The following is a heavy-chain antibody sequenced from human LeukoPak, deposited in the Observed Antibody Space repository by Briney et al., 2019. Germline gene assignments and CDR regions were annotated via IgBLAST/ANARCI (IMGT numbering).Heavy chain of an antibody. J-gene: IGHJ5*02. CDR2: ISYDGSNK. D-gene: IGHD2-2*01. Sequence: PGGSLRLSCAASGFTFSSYAMHWVRQAPGKGLEWVAVISYDGSNKYYADSVKGRFTISRDNSKNTLYLQMNSLRAEDTAVYYCARGGSTSYNTWTDPWGQGTLVTVSS. CDR3: ARGGSTSYNTWTDP. V-gene: IGHV3-30-3*01. CDR1: GFTFSSYA.